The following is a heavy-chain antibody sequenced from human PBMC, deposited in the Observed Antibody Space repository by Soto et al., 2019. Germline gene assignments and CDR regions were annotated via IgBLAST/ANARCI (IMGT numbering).Heavy chain of an antibody. CDR2: ISGGGSST. CDR3: ARSLPGTYGAFDL. Sequence: GGSLRLSCAASEFTFRSYWMHWVRQSPGKGLVWVSRISGGGSSTNYADSVKGRFTISRDNAKNTVYLQIDSLRAEDTAVYYCARSLPGTYGAFDLWGQGTVVTVSS. J-gene: IGHJ3*01. CDR1: EFTFRSYW. V-gene: IGHV3-74*01. D-gene: IGHD1-7*01.